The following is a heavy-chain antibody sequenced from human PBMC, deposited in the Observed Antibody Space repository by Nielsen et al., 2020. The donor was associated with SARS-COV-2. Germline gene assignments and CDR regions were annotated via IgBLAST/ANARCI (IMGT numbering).Heavy chain of an antibody. V-gene: IGHV4-34*01. D-gene: IGHD3-3*01. J-gene: IGHJ6*03. CDR1: GVSFSGYY. Sequence: SETLSLTCAVYGVSFSGYYWSWIRQPPGKGLEWIGEINHSGSTNYNPSLKSRVTISVDTSKNQFSLKLSSVTAADTAVYYCARDGNYDFWSGSRNYYYYMYVWGKGTTVTVSS. CDR2: INHSGST. CDR3: ARDGNYDFWSGSRNYYYYMYV.